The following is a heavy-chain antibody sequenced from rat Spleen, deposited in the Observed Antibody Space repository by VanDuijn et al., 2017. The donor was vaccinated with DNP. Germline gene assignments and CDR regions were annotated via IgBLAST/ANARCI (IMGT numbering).Heavy chain of an antibody. CDR1: GFTFSSFP. CDR3: GRDLGGDY. CDR2: ISYDGSST. D-gene: IGHD5-1*01. J-gene: IGHJ2*01. V-gene: IGHV5-46*01. Sequence: EVQLVESGGGLVQPGGSMKLSCAASGFTFSSFPMAWVRQAATKGLEWVATISYDGSSTYYRDSVKGRFTISRDHAKSTLYLQMNSLRSEDTATYYCGRDLGGDYWGQGVMVTVSS.